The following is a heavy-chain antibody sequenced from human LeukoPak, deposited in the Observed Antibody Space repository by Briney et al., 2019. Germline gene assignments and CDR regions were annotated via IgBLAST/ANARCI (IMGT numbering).Heavy chain of an antibody. V-gene: IGHV4-4*07. Sequence: SETLSLTCTVSGGSISSYYWSWIRQPAGKGLEWIGRIYTSGSTNYNPSLKSRVTMSVDTSKNQFSLKLSSVTAADTAVYYCARVQRWEDIVVVPADYYYYMDVWGKGTTVIVSS. CDR3: ARVQRWEDIVVVPADYYYYMDV. CDR1: GGSISSYY. D-gene: IGHD2-2*01. CDR2: IYTSGST. J-gene: IGHJ6*03.